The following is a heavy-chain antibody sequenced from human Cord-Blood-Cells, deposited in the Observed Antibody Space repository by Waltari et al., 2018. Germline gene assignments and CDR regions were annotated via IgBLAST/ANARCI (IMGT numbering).Heavy chain of an antibody. J-gene: IGHJ4*02. V-gene: IGHV3-74*01. Sequence: EVQLVESGGGLVQPGGSLGLSCAASGFTFSSYWLPWVLQAPGKGLLWVSRINSDGSSTSYAYSVKGRFTISRDNAKNTLYLQMNSLRAEDTAVYYCARVMGSYIHFDYWGQGTLVTVSS. CDR3: ARVMGSYIHFDY. CDR2: INSDGSST. CDR1: GFTFSSYW. D-gene: IGHD1-26*01.